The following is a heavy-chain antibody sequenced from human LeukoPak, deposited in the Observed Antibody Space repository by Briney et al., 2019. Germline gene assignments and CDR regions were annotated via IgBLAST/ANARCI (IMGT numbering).Heavy chain of an antibody. CDR1: GFTFSSYA. CDR3: VKSLTMIVVAQMGYFDY. D-gene: IGHD3-22*01. Sequence: GGSLRLSCSASGFTFSSYAMHWVRQAPGKGLEYVSAISSNGGSTYYADSVKGRFTISRDNSKNTLYLQMSSLRAEDAAVYYCVKSLTMIVVAQMGYFDYWGQGTLVTVSS. J-gene: IGHJ4*02. CDR2: ISSNGGST. V-gene: IGHV3-64D*06.